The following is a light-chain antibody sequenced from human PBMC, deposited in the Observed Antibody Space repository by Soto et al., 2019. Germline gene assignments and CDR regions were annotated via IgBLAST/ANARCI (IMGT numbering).Light chain of an antibody. V-gene: IGKV1-39*01. J-gene: IGKJ2*02. CDR1: QSIITY. Sequence: DIQMTQSPSSLSASVGDGVTITCRASQSIITYLNWYQQKRGRAPKLLIYAASNLQSGVPSRFSGSGSGTDFTLTISSLQPEDFATYYCQQSYTTPCTFGQGTKLEIK. CDR2: AAS. CDR3: QQSYTTPCT.